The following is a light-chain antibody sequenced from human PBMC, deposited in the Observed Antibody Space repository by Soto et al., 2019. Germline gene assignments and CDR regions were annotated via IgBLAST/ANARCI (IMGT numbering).Light chain of an antibody. Sequence: DHQLTQAPSFLSASAGDRVPITFRSSQAISSYLARYQQKPGRAPKLLIYAASTLQSGVPSRFSGTGSRTEFTLTITSLQHEDFATYYCQQLNSFHITFGQGTRMEIK. CDR3: QQLNSFHIT. J-gene: IGKJ5*01. CDR1: QAISSY. CDR2: AAS. V-gene: IGKV1-9*01.